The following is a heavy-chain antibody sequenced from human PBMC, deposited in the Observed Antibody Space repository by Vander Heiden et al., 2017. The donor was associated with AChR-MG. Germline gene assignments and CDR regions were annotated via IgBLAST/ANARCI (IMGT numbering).Heavy chain of an antibody. J-gene: IGHJ6*02. Sequence: EVQLVESRGGLVKPGGSLRLSCAASAFTFARYSMNWVRQAPGKGLEWVSSSSSSSSYIYYADSVKGRFTIARDNAKNSLYLQMNSLRDEDTAVYYCERGYGCSGGSCYAIYYYYGMDVWGQGNTVTVSS. V-gene: IGHV3-21*01. D-gene: IGHD2-15*01. CDR2: SSSSSSYI. CDR3: ERGYGCSGGSCYAIYYYYGMDV. CDR1: AFTFARYS.